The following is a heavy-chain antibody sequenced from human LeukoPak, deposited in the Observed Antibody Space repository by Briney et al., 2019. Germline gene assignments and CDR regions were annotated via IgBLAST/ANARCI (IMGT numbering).Heavy chain of an antibody. D-gene: IGHD4-17*01. CDR2: INHSGST. V-gene: IGHV4-34*01. Sequence: PSETLSLTCTVSGGSISSYYWSWIRQPPGKGLEWIGEINHSGSTNYNPSLKSRVTISVDTSKNQFSLKLSSVTAADTAVYYCARDYGDYFDYWGQGTLVTVSS. CDR1: GGSISSYY. J-gene: IGHJ4*02. CDR3: ARDYGDYFDY.